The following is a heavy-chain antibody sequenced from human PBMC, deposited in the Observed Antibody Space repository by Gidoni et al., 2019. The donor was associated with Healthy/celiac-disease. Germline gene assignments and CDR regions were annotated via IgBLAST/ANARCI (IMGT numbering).Heavy chain of an antibody. CDR2: ISYDGSNK. Sequence: QVQLVESGGGVVQPGRSLRLSCAASGFTFSSYAMHWVRQAPGKGLEWVAVISYDGSNKYYADSVKGRFTISRDNSKNTLYLQMNRLRAEDTAVYYCAEWELLDYWGQGTLVTVSS. CDR1: GFTFSSYA. J-gene: IGHJ4*02. D-gene: IGHD1-26*01. CDR3: AEWELLDY. V-gene: IGHV3-30*04.